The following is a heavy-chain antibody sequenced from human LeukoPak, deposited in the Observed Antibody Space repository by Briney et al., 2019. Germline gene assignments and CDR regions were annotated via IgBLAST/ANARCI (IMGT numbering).Heavy chain of an antibody. J-gene: IGHJ6*04. Sequence: GASVKVSCKASGYTFTSYYMHWVRQAPGQGPEWMGIINPSGGSTSYAQKFQGRVTMTRDTSTSTVYMELSSLRSEDTAVYYCARHRPFITMVRGVTPPTGMDVWGKGTTVTVSS. CDR1: GYTFTSYY. CDR3: ARHRPFITMVRGVTPPTGMDV. D-gene: IGHD3-10*01. V-gene: IGHV1-46*01. CDR2: INPSGGST.